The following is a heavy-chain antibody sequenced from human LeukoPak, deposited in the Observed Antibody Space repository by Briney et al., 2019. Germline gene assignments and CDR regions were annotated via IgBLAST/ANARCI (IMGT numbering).Heavy chain of an antibody. CDR1: GYSISSTYY. CDR2: IYNSGST. CDR3: ARGVVAAAGRTFDF. D-gene: IGHD6-13*01. V-gene: IGHV4-61*01. Sequence: SETLSLTCTVSGYSISSTYYWGWIRQPPGKGLEWIGYIYNSGSTNYNPSLKSRVTISLDTSKNQFSLKLSSVTAADTAVYYCARGVVAAAGRTFDFWGQGTLVTVSS. J-gene: IGHJ4*02.